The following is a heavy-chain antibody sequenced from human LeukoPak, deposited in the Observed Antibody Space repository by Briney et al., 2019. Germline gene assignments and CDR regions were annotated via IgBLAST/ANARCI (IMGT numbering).Heavy chain of an antibody. CDR2: ISSNGGST. V-gene: IGHV3-64*01. CDR1: GFTFSSYA. Sequence: GGSLRLSCAASGFTFSSYAMHWVRQAPGKGLEYVSAISSNGGSTYYANSVKGRFTISRDNSKNTLYLQMGSLRAEDMAVYYCARGSRNHYDSSGYYYYWGQGTLVTVSS. CDR3: ARGSRNHYDSSGYYYY. J-gene: IGHJ4*02. D-gene: IGHD3-22*01.